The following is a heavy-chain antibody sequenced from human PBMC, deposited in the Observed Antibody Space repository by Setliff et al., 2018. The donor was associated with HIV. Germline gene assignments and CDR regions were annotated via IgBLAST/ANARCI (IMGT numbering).Heavy chain of an antibody. CDR2: IYHSGGS. J-gene: IGHJ4*02. Sequence: SETLSLTCSVSGYSISSGYYWAWIRQPPGKGLEWIGSIYHSGGSYYNPSLKSRVTISVDTSKNQFSLKLTSVTAADTAVYYCARHFDGYDYNSAYWGQGTLVTVSS. CDR3: ARHFDGYDYNSAY. CDR1: GYSISSGYY. D-gene: IGHD3-22*01. V-gene: IGHV4-38-2*01.